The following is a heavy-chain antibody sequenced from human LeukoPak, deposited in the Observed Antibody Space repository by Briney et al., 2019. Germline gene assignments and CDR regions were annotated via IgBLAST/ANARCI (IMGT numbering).Heavy chain of an antibody. D-gene: IGHD3-10*01. V-gene: IGHV3-23*01. J-gene: IGHJ3*02. CDR3: AKDRSYGSGSYWFWSDAFDI. CDR1: GFTFSSYA. Sequence: GGSLRLSCAAPGFTFSSYAMSWVRQAPGKGLEWVSAISGSGGSTYYADSVKGRFTISRDNSKNTLYLQMNSLRAEDTAVYYCAKDRSYGSGSYWFWSDAFDIWGQGTMVTVSS. CDR2: ISGSGGST.